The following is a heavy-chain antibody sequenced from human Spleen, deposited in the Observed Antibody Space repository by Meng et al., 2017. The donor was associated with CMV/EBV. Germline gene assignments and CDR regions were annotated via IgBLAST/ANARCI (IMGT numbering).Heavy chain of an antibody. CDR3: ASGSSSVQHAFDI. V-gene: IGHV4-34*01. CDR2: IHHSEGT. Sequence: SETLSLTCGVYGGSLTDYYWTWIRQPPGKGLEWIGEIHHSEGTNYNPSLKSRVTISVDTSKNQFSLKLSSVTAADTAVYYCASGSSSVQHAFDIWGQGTMVTVSS. CDR1: GGSLTDYY. D-gene: IGHD6-6*01. J-gene: IGHJ3*02.